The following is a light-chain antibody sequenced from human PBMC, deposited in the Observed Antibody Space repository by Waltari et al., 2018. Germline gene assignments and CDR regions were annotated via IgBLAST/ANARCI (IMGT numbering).Light chain of an antibody. V-gene: IGKV1-5*03. CDR3: QQYDSYPVT. Sequence: DIQMTQSPSTLSASVGDSVTITCRAGQSVSEWLAWYQQKPGRAPDLLIYKASTLERGVSARFRGRGAGTEFTLTINSLQPDDFATYYCQQYDSYPVTFGQGTKVEIK. J-gene: IGKJ1*01. CDR2: KAS. CDR1: QSVSEW.